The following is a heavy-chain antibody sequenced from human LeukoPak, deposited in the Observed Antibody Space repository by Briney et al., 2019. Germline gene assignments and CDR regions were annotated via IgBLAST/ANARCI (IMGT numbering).Heavy chain of an antibody. CDR1: GGTFSSSA. Sequence: ASVKVSCKASGGTFSSSAITWVRQAPGQGLEWVGGIIPIFGTTKYAQKFQGRATITADASATTAYMELVSLTSGDTAVYYCARDASSYGGKSWGEGYWGQGTRVTVSS. D-gene: IGHD4-17*01. CDR3: ARDASSYGGKSWGEGY. V-gene: IGHV1-69*13. CDR2: IIPIFGTT. J-gene: IGHJ4*02.